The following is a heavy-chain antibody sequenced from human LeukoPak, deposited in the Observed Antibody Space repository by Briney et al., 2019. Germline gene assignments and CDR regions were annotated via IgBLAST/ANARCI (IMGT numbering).Heavy chain of an antibody. CDR2: IKQDGSEK. J-gene: IGHJ6*02. CDR1: GFTFSSYW. Sequence: GGSLRRSCAASGFTFSSYWMSWVRQAPGKGLEWVANIKQDGSEKYYVDSVKGRFTISRDNAKNSLYLQMNSLRAEDTAVYYCARYGDPDGWYYYYGMDVWGQGTTVTVSS. CDR3: ARYGDPDGWYYYYGMDV. D-gene: IGHD4-17*01. V-gene: IGHV3-7*01.